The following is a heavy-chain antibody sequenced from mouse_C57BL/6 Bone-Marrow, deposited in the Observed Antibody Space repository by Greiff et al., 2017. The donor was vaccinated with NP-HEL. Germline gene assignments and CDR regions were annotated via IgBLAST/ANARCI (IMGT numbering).Heavy chain of an antibody. D-gene: IGHD2-5*01. CDR3: ARHMGRGSNFSWFAY. Sequence: EVKLVESGGGLVQPGGSLKLSCAASGFTFSDYYMYWVRQTPEKWLEWVAYISNGGGSTYYPDTVKGRFTISRDNAKNTLYLQMSRLKSEDTAMYYCARHMGRGSNFSWFAYWGQGTLVTVSA. V-gene: IGHV5-12*01. J-gene: IGHJ3*01. CDR2: ISNGGGST. CDR1: GFTFSDYY.